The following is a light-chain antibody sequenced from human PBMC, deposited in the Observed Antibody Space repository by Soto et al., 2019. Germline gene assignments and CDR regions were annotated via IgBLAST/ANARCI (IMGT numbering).Light chain of an antibody. CDR1: STDVGRYNY. CDR3: NSYTTSYTYI. CDR2: GVS. V-gene: IGLV2-14*01. Sequence: QSALTQPASVSGSPGQSITISCTGTSTDVGRYNYVSWYQQHPGKASKLVIYGVSNRPSGVSNRFSGSKSGNTASLTISGLQTEDEADYYCNSYTTSYTYIFGTGTKVTVL. J-gene: IGLJ1*01.